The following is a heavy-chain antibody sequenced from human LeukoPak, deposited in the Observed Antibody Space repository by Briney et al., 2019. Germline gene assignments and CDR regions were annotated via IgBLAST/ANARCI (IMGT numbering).Heavy chain of an antibody. V-gene: IGHV3-30*18. J-gene: IGHJ6*02. CDR2: ISYDGSNK. Sequence: GRSLRLSCAASGFTFSSYGMHWVRQAPGKGLEWVAVISYDGSNKYYADSVKGRFTISRDNSKNTLYLQMNSLRAEDTAVYYCAKDRDLYCSGGTCYSSYGMVVWGQGTTVTVSS. CDR1: GFTFSSYG. D-gene: IGHD2-15*01. CDR3: AKDRDLYCSGGTCYSSYGMVV.